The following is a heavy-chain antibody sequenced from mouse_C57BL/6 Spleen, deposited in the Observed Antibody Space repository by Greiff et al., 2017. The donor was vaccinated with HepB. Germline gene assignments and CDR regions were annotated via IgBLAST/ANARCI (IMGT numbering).Heavy chain of an antibody. J-gene: IGHJ4*01. Sequence: QVQLQQSGAELVRPGASVKLSCKASGYTFTDYYINWVKQRPGQGLEWIARIYPGSGNTYYNEKFKGKATLTAEKSSSTAYMQLSSLTSEDSAVYFCARSDYGSRGAMDYWGQGTSVTVSS. V-gene: IGHV1-76*01. CDR1: GYTFTDYY. CDR2: IYPGSGNT. CDR3: ARSDYGSRGAMDY. D-gene: IGHD1-1*01.